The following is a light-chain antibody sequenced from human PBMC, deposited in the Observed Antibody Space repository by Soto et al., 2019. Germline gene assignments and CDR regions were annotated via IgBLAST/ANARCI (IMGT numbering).Light chain of an antibody. CDR2: DAS. J-gene: IGKJ5*01. V-gene: IGKV3-11*01. CDR3: QQLSKWPLT. Sequence: EIVLTQSPTTLSLSPGERATLFCRASQSVSSYFAWYQQKPGQAPNLLIYDASNRATGIPARFSGSGSGTDYTLSIRSLGPEDFAVYFCQQLSKWPLTFGQGTRLEIK. CDR1: QSVSSY.